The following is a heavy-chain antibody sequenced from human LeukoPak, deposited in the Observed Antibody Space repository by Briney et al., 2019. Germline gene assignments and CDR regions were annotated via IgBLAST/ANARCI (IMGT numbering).Heavy chain of an antibody. V-gene: IGHV1-46*01. CDR2: INPSGGST. CDR1: GYTFTSYY. Sequence: ASVTVSCTASGYTFTSYYMHWVRQAPGQGLEWMGIINPSGGSTSYAQKFQGRVTMTRDTSTSTVYLELSSLRSEDTAVYYCAREVGREYSYGSFYFDYWGQGTLVTVSS. J-gene: IGHJ4*02. D-gene: IGHD5-18*01. CDR3: AREVGREYSYGSFYFDY.